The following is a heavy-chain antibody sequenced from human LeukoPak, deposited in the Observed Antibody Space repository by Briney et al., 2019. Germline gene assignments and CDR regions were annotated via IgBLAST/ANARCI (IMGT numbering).Heavy chain of an antibody. V-gene: IGHV3-30-3*01. CDR3: ARALSYYDFWSGQTPPYGMDV. Sequence: GGSLRLSCAASGFTFSSYAMHWVRQAPGKGLEWVAVISYDGSNKYYADSVKGRFTISRGNSKNTLYLQMNSLRAEDTAVYYCARALSYYDFWSGQTPPYGMDVWGQGTTVTVSS. CDR2: ISYDGSNK. CDR1: GFTFSSYA. J-gene: IGHJ6*02. D-gene: IGHD3-3*01.